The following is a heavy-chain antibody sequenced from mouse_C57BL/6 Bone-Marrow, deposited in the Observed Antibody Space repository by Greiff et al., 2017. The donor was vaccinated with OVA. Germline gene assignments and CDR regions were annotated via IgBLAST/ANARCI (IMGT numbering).Heavy chain of an antibody. J-gene: IGHJ4*01. Sequence: VHVKQSGAELVRPGSSVKMSCKTSGYTFTSYGINWVKQRPGQGLEWIGYIYIGNGYTEYNEKFKGKATLTSDTSSSTAYMQLSSLTSEDSAIYFCAISFGYYEEKNYAMDYWGQGTSVTVSS. V-gene: IGHV1-58*01. CDR3: AISFGYYEEKNYAMDY. CDR2: IYIGNGYT. CDR1: GYTFTSYG. D-gene: IGHD2-3*01.